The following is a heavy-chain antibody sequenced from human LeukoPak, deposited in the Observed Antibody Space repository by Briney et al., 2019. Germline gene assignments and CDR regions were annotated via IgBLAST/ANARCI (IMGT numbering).Heavy chain of an antibody. J-gene: IGHJ6*03. V-gene: IGHV4-34*01. CDR2: INHSGST. D-gene: IGHD3-22*01. CDR3: ARGSFYDSSGYSDYYFYHYMDV. Sequence: SETLSLPCAVHGGPFSGYYWNWIRQSPGKGLEWIGEINHSGSTNYNPSLKSRVTMSVDTSKNQFSLRLSSMTAADTARYYCARGSFYDSSGYSDYYFYHYMDVWGTGTTVAVSS. CDR1: GGPFSGYY.